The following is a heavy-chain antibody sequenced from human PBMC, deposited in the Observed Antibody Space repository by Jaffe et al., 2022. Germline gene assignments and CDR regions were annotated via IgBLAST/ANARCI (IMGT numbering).Heavy chain of an antibody. Sequence: QVQLVQSGAEVKKPGASVKVSCKASGYTFTSYAMHWVRQAPGQRLEWMGWINAGNGNTKYSQKFQGRVTITRDTSASTAYMELSSLRSEDTAVYYCARAHRKVFYGGGDAFDIWGQGTMVTVSS. J-gene: IGHJ3*02. CDR2: INAGNGNT. V-gene: IGHV1-3*01. D-gene: IGHD3-10*01. CDR1: GYTFTSYA. CDR3: ARAHRKVFYGGGDAFDI.